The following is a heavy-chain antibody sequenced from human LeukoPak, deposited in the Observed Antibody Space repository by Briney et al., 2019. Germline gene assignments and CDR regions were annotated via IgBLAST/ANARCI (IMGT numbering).Heavy chain of an antibody. J-gene: IGHJ2*01. Sequence: PSETRSLTCTVSGGSISSYYWSWIRQPPGKGLEWIGYIYYSGSTNYNPSLKSRVTISVDTSKNQFSLKLSSVTAADTAVYYCARDNYGGYFDLWGRGTLVTVSS. CDR3: ARDNYGGYFDL. D-gene: IGHD3-10*01. CDR1: GGSISSYY. V-gene: IGHV4-59*01. CDR2: IYYSGST.